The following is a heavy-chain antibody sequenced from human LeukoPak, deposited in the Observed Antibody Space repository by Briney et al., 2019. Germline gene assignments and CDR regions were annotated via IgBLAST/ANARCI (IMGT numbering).Heavy chain of an antibody. V-gene: IGHV1-2*02. J-gene: IGHJ4*02. CDR3: AGASSRTYYDILTGQYFYY. D-gene: IGHD3-9*01. CDR2: INPTSGGT. Sequence: ASVKVSCKASGYTFTGYYMHWVRQAAGQGGDWMGWINPTSGGTNYAQRFQGRVTKHRDTSFSTADVDASRLSSGRAAGYYFAGASSRTYYDILTGQYFYYWGQGTLVTVSS. CDR1: GYTFTGYY.